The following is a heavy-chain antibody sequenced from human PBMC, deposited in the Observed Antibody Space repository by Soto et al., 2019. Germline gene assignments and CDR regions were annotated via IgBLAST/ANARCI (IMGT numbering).Heavy chain of an antibody. CDR1: GYTFTSYG. CDR3: ARTSRGSGSTLFDP. V-gene: IGHV1-18*01. CDR2: ISAYNGNT. J-gene: IGHJ5*02. Sequence: QVQLVQSGAEVKKPGASVKVSCKASGYTFTSYGISWVRQAPGQGLEWMGWISAYNGNTNYAQKLQGRVTMTTDTSTSTAYMERRILRSDDTAVYYFARTSRGSGSTLFDPWGQGTLVTVSS. D-gene: IGHD3-10*01.